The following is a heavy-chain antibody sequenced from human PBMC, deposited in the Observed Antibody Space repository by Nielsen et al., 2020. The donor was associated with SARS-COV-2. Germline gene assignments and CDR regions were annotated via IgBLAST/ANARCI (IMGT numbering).Heavy chain of an antibody. J-gene: IGHJ4*02. CDR3: AKDFDSSGSFDY. Sequence: GESLKISCAASGFTFSSYAMSWVRQAPGKGLEWVSAISGSGGSTYYADSVKGRFTISRDNSKNTLYLQMNSLRAEDTAVYYCAKDFDSSGSFDYWGQGTLVTVSS. CDR1: GFTFSSYA. CDR2: ISGSGGST. D-gene: IGHD3-22*01. V-gene: IGHV3-23*01.